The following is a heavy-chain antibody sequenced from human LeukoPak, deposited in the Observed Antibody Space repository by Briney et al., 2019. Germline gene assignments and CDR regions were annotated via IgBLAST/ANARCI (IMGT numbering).Heavy chain of an antibody. CDR1: GFTFSSYW. CDR3: ALGDSFDY. Sequence: GESLRLSCVASGFTFSSYWMSWVRQAPGKGLEWVANIKQDGSEKYHVVSVKGRFTISRDNAKNSLCLQMNSLRAEDTAVYYCALGDSFDYWGQGTLVTVSS. CDR2: IKQDGSEK. J-gene: IGHJ4*02. V-gene: IGHV3-7*01.